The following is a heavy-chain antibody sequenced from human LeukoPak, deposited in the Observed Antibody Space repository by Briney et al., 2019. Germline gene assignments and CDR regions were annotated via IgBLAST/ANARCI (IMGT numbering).Heavy chain of an antibody. CDR2: ISHSGSA. V-gene: IGHV4-34*01. Sequence: SETLSLTCTVSGGSISSYYWSWIRQPPGKGLEWIGEISHSGSANYNPSLKSRVTISVDTSKNQFSLKLSSVTAADTAVYYCASLTGTTDYYYYYMDVWGKGTTVIVSS. CDR3: ASLTGTTDYYYYYMDV. J-gene: IGHJ6*03. CDR1: GGSISSYY. D-gene: IGHD1-20*01.